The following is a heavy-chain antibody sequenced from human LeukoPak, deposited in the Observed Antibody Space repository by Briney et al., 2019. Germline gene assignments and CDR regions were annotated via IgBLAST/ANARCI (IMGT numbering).Heavy chain of an antibody. CDR1: GDTFTTYG. V-gene: IGHV1-18*01. CDR3: ASDGYFDL. Sequence: GASVKVSCKASGDTFTTYGIAWVRQAPGQGLEWMGWISAHNGNTSYAQSLQGRVTMTTDTSTNTAYMELRSLRSDDTAVYYCASDGYFDLWGRGTLVSVSS. J-gene: IGHJ2*01. CDR2: ISAHNGNT.